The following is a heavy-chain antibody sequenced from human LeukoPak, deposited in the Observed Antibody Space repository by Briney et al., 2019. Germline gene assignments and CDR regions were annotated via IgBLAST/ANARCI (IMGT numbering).Heavy chain of an antibody. CDR1: GYTFTDYH. CDR2: ISPNSGGT. Sequence: GASVKVSCKASGYTFTDYHMHWVRQAPGQGLEWMGWISPNSGGTNYAQKFQGRVTMTRDTPISTAYMELTRLTSDDTAVYFCARLRAFRNWFDPWGQGTLVTVSS. V-gene: IGHV1-2*02. CDR3: ARLRAFRNWFDP. J-gene: IGHJ5*02.